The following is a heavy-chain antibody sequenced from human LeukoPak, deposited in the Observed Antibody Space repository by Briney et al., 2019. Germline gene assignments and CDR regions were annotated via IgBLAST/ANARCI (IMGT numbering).Heavy chain of an antibody. CDR3: ARHLVGATQHLDY. Sequence: ASVKVSCKASGGTFSSYAISWVRQAPGQGLEWMGRISPIFGTANYAQKFQDRVTITTDESTSTAYMELSSLRSEDTAVYYCARHLVGATQHLDYWGQGTLVTVSS. J-gene: IGHJ4*02. CDR2: ISPIFGTA. V-gene: IGHV1-69*05. CDR1: GGTFSSYA. D-gene: IGHD1-26*01.